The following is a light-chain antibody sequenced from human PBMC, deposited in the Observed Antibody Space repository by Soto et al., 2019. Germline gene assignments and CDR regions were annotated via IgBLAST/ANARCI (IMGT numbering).Light chain of an antibody. CDR3: AAWDDSLSGPV. CDR1: NSNIGNNY. Sequence: QLVLTQPPSASASPGQRVTISCSGTNSNIGNNYVYWYRQLPGTAPKLLIYRDDQRPSGVPDRFSGSKSGTSASLAISGLRSEDEADYYCAAWDDSLSGPVFGGGTKLTVL. V-gene: IGLV1-47*01. J-gene: IGLJ3*02. CDR2: RDD.